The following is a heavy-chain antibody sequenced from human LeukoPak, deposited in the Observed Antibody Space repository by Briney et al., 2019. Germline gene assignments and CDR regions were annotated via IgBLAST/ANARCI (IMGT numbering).Heavy chain of an antibody. CDR2: ISWNSGSI. J-gene: IGHJ3*02. V-gene: IGHV3-9*01. CDR1: GFTFDDYA. Sequence: SGRSLRLSCAASGFTFDDYAMHWVRHAPGKGLEWVSGISWNSGSIGYADSVKGRFTISRDNAKNSLYLQMNSLRAEDTALYYCAKDTEVVPTSVAFDIWGQGTMVTVSS. CDR3: AKDTEVVPTSVAFDI. D-gene: IGHD2-15*01.